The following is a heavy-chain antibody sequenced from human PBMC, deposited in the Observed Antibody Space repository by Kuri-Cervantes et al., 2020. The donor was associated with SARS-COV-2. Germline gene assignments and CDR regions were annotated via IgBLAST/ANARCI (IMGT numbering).Heavy chain of an antibody. D-gene: IGHD2-15*01. J-gene: IGHJ3*02. CDR3: ARPQGYCSGGSCPDAFDI. CDR1: GFTFSSYA. Sequence: GGSLRLSCAASGFTFSSYAMHWVRQAPGKGLEWVAVISYDGSNKYYADSVKGRFTISRDNSKNTLCLQMNSLRAEDTAVYYCARPQGYCSGGSCPDAFDIWGQGTMVTVSS. V-gene: IGHV3-30-3*01. CDR2: ISYDGSNK.